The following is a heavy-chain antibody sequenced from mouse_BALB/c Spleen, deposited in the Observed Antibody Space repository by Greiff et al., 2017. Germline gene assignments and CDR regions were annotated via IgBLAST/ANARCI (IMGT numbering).Heavy chain of an antibody. Sequence: QVQLQQSGAELVRPGASVTLSCKASGYTFTDYEMHWVKQTPVHGLEWIGAIDPETGGTAYNQKFKGKATLTADKSSSTAYMELRSLTSEDSAVYYCYGGGNYFDYWGQGTTLTVSS. CDR1: GYTFTDYE. J-gene: IGHJ2*01. D-gene: IGHD1-1*01. CDR3: YGGGNYFDY. CDR2: IDPETGGT. V-gene: IGHV1-15*01.